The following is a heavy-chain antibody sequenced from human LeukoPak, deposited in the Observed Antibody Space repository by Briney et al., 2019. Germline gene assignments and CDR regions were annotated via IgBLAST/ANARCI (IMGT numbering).Heavy chain of an antibody. Sequence: GGSLRFSCAASGFTFNRYGMSWVRQAPGKGLEWVSAISGSGGTTYYADSVKGRFTISRDNSKNTLYLQISSLRDEDTAVYYCAKDHLPGIVVADRDYWGQGTLVTVSS. CDR3: AKDHLPGIVVADRDY. V-gene: IGHV3-23*01. D-gene: IGHD6-19*01. J-gene: IGHJ4*02. CDR1: GFTFNRYG. CDR2: ISGSGGTT.